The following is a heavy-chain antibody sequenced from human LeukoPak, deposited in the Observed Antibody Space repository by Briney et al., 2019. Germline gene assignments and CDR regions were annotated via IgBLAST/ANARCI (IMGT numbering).Heavy chain of an antibody. CDR3: APLDGSAAALYFQH. J-gene: IGHJ1*01. D-gene: IGHD6-13*01. CDR1: GYTLTQLS. Sequence: ASVKVSCKVSGYTLTQLSMHWVRQAPAKGLEWMGGFDPEDGETIYAQNFQGRVTMTDDTSTDTAYMELSSLRSEDTAVYYCAPLDGSAAALYFQHWGQGTLVTVSS. CDR2: FDPEDGET. V-gene: IGHV1-24*01.